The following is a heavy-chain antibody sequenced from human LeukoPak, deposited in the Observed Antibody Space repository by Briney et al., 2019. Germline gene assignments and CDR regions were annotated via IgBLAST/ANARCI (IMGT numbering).Heavy chain of an antibody. CDR1: GFTFNASG. D-gene: IGHD4-17*01. CDR3: ASGDYGDYAIY. J-gene: IGHJ4*02. CDR2: ISGSSSYI. V-gene: IGHV3-21*01. Sequence: GGSLRLSCVAPGFTFNASGMNWVRQAPGKGLEWVSSISGSSSYIYYADSVKGRFTISRDNAKNSLYLQMNSLRAEDTAVYYCASGDYGDYAIYWGQGTLVTVSS.